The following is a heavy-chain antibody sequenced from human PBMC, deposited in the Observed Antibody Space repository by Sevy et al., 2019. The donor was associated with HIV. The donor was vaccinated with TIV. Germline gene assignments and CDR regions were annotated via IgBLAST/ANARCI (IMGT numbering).Heavy chain of an antibody. CDR1: GFRFNNFG. V-gene: IGHV3-30*02. CDR2: IRYDGINK. J-gene: IGHJ6*02. D-gene: IGHD6-13*01. CDR3: AKGGSFVIDYYGMAV. Sequence: GGSLRLSCAASGFRFNNFGMYWVRQAPGKGLEGVAFIRYDGINKYYVDSVKGRSTISRDNSKDTLYLEMKSLRLEDTAIYYCAKGGSFVIDYYGMAVWGQGTTVTASS.